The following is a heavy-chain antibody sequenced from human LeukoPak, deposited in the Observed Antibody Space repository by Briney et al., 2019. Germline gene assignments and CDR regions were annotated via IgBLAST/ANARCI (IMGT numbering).Heavy chain of an antibody. CDR1: GYTFTSYG. CDR2: INPSGGST. V-gene: IGHV1-46*01. D-gene: IGHD3-9*01. CDR3: ARGPSLVLRYFDWLPNSDY. Sequence: ASVKVSCKASGYTFTSYGINWVRQAPGQGLEWMGIINPSGGSTSYAQKFQGRVTMTRDTSTSTVYMELSSLRSEDTAVYYCARGPSLVLRYFDWLPNSDYWGQGTLVTVSS. J-gene: IGHJ4*02.